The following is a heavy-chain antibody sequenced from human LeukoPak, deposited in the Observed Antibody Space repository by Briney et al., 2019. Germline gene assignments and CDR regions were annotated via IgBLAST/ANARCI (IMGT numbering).Heavy chain of an antibody. D-gene: IGHD2-2*01. CDR2: ISSSGSTI. CDR3: ARDVGAVPAAIYYYYMDV. J-gene: IGHJ6*03. Sequence: GGSLRLSCTASGFTFNDYYRSWIRQAPGKGLEWVSYISSSGSTIYYADSVKGRFTISRDNTKNSLYLQMNSLRAEDTAVYYCARDVGAVPAAIYYYYMDVWGRGTTVTVSS. V-gene: IGHV3-11*01. CDR1: GFTFNDYY.